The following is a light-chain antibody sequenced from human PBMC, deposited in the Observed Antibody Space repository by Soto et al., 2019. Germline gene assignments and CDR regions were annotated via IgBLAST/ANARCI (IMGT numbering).Light chain of an antibody. V-gene: IGKV3-11*01. CDR3: QQRSNWPWT. CDR1: QSIYEK. Sequence: EIVMTQSPATLSVSPGERVTLSCRASQSIYEKLAWYQQKPGQTPRLVIYDASTRATGTPGRFSGSGSGANFTLTISSLEPEDSAFYYCQQRSNWPWTFGQGTKVDIK. J-gene: IGKJ1*01. CDR2: DAS.